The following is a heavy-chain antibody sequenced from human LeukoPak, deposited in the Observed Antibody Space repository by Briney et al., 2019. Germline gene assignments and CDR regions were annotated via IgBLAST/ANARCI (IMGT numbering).Heavy chain of an antibody. D-gene: IGHD3-22*01. CDR3: AKDEGGITMIEPNYYFDY. V-gene: IGHV3-30*09. Sequence: GGSLRLSCAASGFTFTNYAMNWFRQAPGKGLEWVATVSYDGTDTSYADSVKGRFAIFRDNSKNTLYLQMNSLRTEDTAVYYCAKDEGGITMIEPNYYFDYWGQGTLVTVSS. CDR1: GFTFTNYA. CDR2: VSYDGTDT. J-gene: IGHJ4*02.